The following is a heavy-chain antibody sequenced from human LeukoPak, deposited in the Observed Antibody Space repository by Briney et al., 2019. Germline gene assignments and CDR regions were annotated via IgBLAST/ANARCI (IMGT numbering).Heavy chain of an antibody. CDR2: ISYDGSNK. D-gene: IGHD3-10*01. CDR3: ARSSIGSGSYEEIFDY. Sequence: PGGSLRLSCAASGFTFSSYAMHWVRQAPGKGLEWVAVISYDGSNKYYADSVKGRFTISRDNAKNSLYLQMNSLRAEDTALYYCARSSIGSGSYEEIFDYWGQGTLVTVSS. CDR1: GFTFSSYA. J-gene: IGHJ4*02. V-gene: IGHV3-30*04.